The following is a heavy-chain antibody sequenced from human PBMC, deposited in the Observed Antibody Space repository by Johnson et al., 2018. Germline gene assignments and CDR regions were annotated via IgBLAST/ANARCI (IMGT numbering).Heavy chain of an antibody. J-gene: IGHJ3*02. D-gene: IGHD5-18*01. CDR1: GFTFSSYS. CDR2: ISSSSSYI. CDR3: ARDANPPRSAGMAPFDI. V-gene: IGHV3-21*01. Sequence: VQLVESGGGLVKPGGSLRLSCAASGFTFSSYSMNWVRQAPGKGLEWVSSISSSSSYIDYADSGKGRFTISRDNAKNSLYLQMNSLRAEDTAVYYCARDANPPRSAGMAPFDIWGQGTMVTVSS.